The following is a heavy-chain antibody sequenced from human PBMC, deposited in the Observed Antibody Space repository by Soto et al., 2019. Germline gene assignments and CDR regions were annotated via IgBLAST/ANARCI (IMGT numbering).Heavy chain of an antibody. Sequence: QVQLVESGGGVVQPGRSLRLSCAASGFTFSSYAMHWVRQAPGKGLEWVAVISYDGSNKYYADSVKGRFTISRDNSKNTLYLQMNSLRAEDTAVYYCARDWCSSGKNGNWFDPWGQGTLVTVS. D-gene: IGHD3-22*01. CDR2: ISYDGSNK. CDR3: ARDWCSSGKNGNWFDP. CDR1: GFTFSSYA. J-gene: IGHJ5*02. V-gene: IGHV3-30-3*01.